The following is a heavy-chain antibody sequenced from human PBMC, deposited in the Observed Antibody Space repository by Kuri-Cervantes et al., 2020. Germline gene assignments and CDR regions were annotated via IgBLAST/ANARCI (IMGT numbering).Heavy chain of an antibody. Sequence: GGSLRLSCAASGFTFSSSWMHWVCQAPEKGLEWVADIKCDGSEKYYVDSVKGRLTISRDNAKNSLYLQVNSLRAEDMTVYYCAKDLMMGFYCGGGNCYNDYWGQGTLVTVSS. CDR1: GFTFSSSW. D-gene: IGHD2-15*01. CDR2: IKCDGSEK. V-gene: IGHV3-52*01. CDR3: AKDLMMGFYCGGGNCYNDY. J-gene: IGHJ4*02.